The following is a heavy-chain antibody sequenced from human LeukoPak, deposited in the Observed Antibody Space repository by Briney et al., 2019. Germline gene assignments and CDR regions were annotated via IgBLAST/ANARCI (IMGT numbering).Heavy chain of an antibody. V-gene: IGHV4-34*01. J-gene: IGHJ5*02. D-gene: IGHD3-10*01. Sequence: SETLSLTCTVSGGSISSYYWSWIRQPPGKGLEWIGEINHSGSTNYNPSLKSRVTISVDTSKNQFSLKLSSVTAADTAVYYCARGLNTYYYGSGRYSHWFDPWGQGTLVTVSS. CDR2: INHSGST. CDR1: GGSISSYY. CDR3: ARGLNTYYYGSGRYSHWFDP.